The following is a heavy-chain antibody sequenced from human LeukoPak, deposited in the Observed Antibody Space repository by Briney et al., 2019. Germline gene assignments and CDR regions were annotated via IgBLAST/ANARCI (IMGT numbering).Heavy chain of an antibody. J-gene: IGHJ4*02. CDR2: IYYSGST. Sequence: SETLSLTCTVSGGSISSSSYYGGWIRQPPGKGLEWIGSIYYSGSTYYNPSLKSRVTISVDTSKNQFSLKLSSVTAADTAVYYCARTGDIVVVPAAEDWGQGTLVTVPS. V-gene: IGHV4-39*01. CDR3: ARTGDIVVVPAAED. CDR1: GGSISSSSYY. D-gene: IGHD2-2*01.